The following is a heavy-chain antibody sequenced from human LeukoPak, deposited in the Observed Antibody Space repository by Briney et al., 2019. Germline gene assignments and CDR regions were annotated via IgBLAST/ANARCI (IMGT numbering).Heavy chain of an antibody. Sequence: ASVKVSCKVSGYTLTELSMHWVRQAPGKGLEWLGGFDPEDGETIYAQKFQGRVTMTEGTSTDTAYMELSSLRSEDTAVYYCATALAVADINAFDIWGQGTMVTVSS. CDR1: GYTLTELS. CDR3: ATALAVADINAFDI. J-gene: IGHJ3*02. V-gene: IGHV1-24*01. CDR2: FDPEDGET. D-gene: IGHD6-19*01.